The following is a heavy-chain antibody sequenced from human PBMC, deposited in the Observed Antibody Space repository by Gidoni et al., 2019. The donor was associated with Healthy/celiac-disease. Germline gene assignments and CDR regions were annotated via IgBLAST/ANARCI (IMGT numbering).Heavy chain of an antibody. Sequence: QLQLQESGPGLVKPSETLSLTCTVSGGSISSSSYYWGWIRQPPGKGLEWIGSIYYSGSTYYNPSLKSRVTISVDTSKNQFSLKLSSVTAADTAVYYCARGPREYSGYDYVFSGMDVWGQGTTVTVSS. V-gene: IGHV4-39*01. J-gene: IGHJ6*02. CDR3: ARGPREYSGYDYVFSGMDV. CDR2: IYYSGST. CDR1: GGSISSSSYY. D-gene: IGHD5-12*01.